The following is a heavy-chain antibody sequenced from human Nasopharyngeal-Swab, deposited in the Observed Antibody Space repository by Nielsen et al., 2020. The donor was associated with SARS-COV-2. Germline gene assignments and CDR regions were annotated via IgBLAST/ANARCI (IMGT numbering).Heavy chain of an antibody. J-gene: IGHJ6*02. CDR2: INSDGSST. V-gene: IGHV3-74*01. CDR3: ARGGGHYYYYYGMDV. CDR1: GFTFSSYE. Sequence: GESLKISCAASGFTFSSYEMNWVRQAPGKGLVWVSRINSDGSSTSYADSVKGRFTISRDNAKNTLYLQMNSLRAEDTAVYYCARGGGHYYYYYGMDVWGQGTTVTVSS.